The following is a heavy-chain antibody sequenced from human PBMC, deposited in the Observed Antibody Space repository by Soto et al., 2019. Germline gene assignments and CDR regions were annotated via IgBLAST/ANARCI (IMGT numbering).Heavy chain of an antibody. J-gene: IGHJ4*02. CDR3: VRHQLRGSSPFDF. V-gene: IGHV4-59*08. CDR2: IYYGEST. CDR1: GASISSHY. D-gene: IGHD6-13*01. Sequence: QVRLQESGPGLVNPSETLSLTCTVSGASISSHYWSWIRQPPGKGLEWIAYIYYGESTNYNPSLRSRVTISGDTAKNQLTLTLSSVTAADTAVYYCVRHQLRGSSPFDFWGQGTLVTVSS.